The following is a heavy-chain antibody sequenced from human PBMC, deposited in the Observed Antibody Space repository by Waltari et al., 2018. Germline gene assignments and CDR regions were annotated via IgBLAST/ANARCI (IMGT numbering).Heavy chain of an antibody. J-gene: IGHJ3*02. CDR3: ARRVTMVRGVRDAFDI. CDR2: INHRGST. V-gene: IGHV4-34*01. Sequence: QVQLQQWGAGLLKPSETLSLTCAVYGGSFSGYYWSWIRQPPGKGLEWIGEINHRGSTNYNPSLKSRVTISVDTSKNQFSLKLSSVTAADTAVYYCARRVTMVRGVRDAFDIWGQGTMVTVSS. CDR1: GGSFSGYY. D-gene: IGHD3-10*01.